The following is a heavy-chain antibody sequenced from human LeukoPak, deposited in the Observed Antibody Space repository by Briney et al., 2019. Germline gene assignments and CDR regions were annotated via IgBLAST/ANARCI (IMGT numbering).Heavy chain of an antibody. V-gene: IGHV4-39*07. J-gene: IGHJ5*02. CDR3: ARDRTEITVGANGWFDP. Sequence: KPSETLSLTCTVSGGSISSSSYYWGWIRQPPGKGLEWIGSIYYSGSTYYNPSLKSRVTISVDTSKNQFSLKLSSVTAADTAVYYCARDRTEITVGANGWFDPWGQGTLVTVSS. D-gene: IGHD1-26*01. CDR1: GGSISSSSYY. CDR2: IYYSGST.